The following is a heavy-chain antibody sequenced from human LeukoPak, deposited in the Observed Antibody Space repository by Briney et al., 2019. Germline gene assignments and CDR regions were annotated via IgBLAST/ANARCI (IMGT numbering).Heavy chain of an antibody. Sequence: PSETLSLTRTVSGGSISSGAYYWSWIRQHPGKGLEWIGSIYYSGSTYYNPSLKSRVTISIDTSKNQFSLKLSSVTAADTAVYYCARVTSGYIGPLDYWGQGTLVTVSS. J-gene: IGHJ4*02. CDR1: GGSISSGAYY. D-gene: IGHD3-22*01. V-gene: IGHV4-31*03. CDR3: ARVTSGYIGPLDY. CDR2: IYYSGST.